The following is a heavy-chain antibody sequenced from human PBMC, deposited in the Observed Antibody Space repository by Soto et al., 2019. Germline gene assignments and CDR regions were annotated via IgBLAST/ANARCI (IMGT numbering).Heavy chain of an antibody. D-gene: IGHD3-10*01. V-gene: IGHV1-2*04. J-gene: IGHJ4*02. CDR3: ARGLVSAYYYGSGSYNFDY. Sequence: GASVKVSCEASGYTFTGYYMHWVRQAPGQGLEWMGWINPNSGGTNYAQKIQGWVTMTRDTSISTAYMELSRLRSDDTAVYYCARGLVSAYYYGSGSYNFDYWGQGTLVTVSS. CDR1: GYTFTGYY. CDR2: INPNSGGT.